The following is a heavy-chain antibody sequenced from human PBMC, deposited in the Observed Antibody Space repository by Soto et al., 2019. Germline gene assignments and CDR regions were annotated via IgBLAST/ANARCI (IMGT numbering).Heavy chain of an antibody. V-gene: IGHV4-4*02. D-gene: IGHD2-21*02. Sequence: PSETLSLTCAVSGGSISSSNWWSWVRQPPGKGLEWIGEIYHSGSTNYNPSLKSRVTISVDKSKNQFSLKLSSVTAADTAVYYCARDSCGGDCHWFDPWGQGTLVTVSS. J-gene: IGHJ5*02. CDR1: GGSISSSNW. CDR3: ARDSCGGDCHWFDP. CDR2: IYHSGST.